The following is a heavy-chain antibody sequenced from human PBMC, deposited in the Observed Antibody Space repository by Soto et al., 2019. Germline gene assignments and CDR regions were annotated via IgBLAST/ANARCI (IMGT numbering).Heavy chain of an antibody. CDR2: FDPEDGET. CDR1: GYTLTELS. V-gene: IGHV1-24*01. D-gene: IGHD2-2*01. J-gene: IGHJ4*02. Sequence: ASVKVSCKVSGYTLTELSMHWVRRAPGKGLEWMGGFDPEDGETIYAQKFQGRVTMTEDTSTDTAYMELSSLRSEDTAVYYCATYPAQVGPPFDYWGQGTLVTVSS. CDR3: ATYPAQVGPPFDY.